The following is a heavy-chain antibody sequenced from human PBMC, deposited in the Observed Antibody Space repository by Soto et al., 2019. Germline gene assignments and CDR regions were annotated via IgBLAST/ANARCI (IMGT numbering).Heavy chain of an antibody. CDR3: APDPPSPDIYSSGSIDDRDAFDI. Sequence: ASVKVSCKASGNTFTSNEINWVRQATGQGLEWMRWMNPNSGNTGYAQKFQDRVTMTRNTSIGTAYMELCSLRSEDTAVYYCAPDPPSPDIYSSGSIDDRDAFDIWGQGTMVTVSS. D-gene: IGHD3-22*01. CDR1: GNTFTSNE. J-gene: IGHJ3*02. CDR2: MNPNSGNT. V-gene: IGHV1-8*01.